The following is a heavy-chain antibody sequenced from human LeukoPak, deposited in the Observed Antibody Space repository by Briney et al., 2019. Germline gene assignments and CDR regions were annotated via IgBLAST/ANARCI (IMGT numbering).Heavy chain of an antibody. CDR1: GVTYSNNV. Sequence: SLRLSCAGSGVTYSNNVKHWVRQAPGKEMEWVAIIWYDGSNKYYSDSVKGRFTISRDNSKNTLYLQMNSLRAEDTAVYYCARDLMGEDNYWGQGTLVTVSS. CDR2: IWYDGSNK. V-gene: IGHV3-33*01. J-gene: IGHJ4*02. CDR3: ARDLMGEDNY. D-gene: IGHD1-26*01.